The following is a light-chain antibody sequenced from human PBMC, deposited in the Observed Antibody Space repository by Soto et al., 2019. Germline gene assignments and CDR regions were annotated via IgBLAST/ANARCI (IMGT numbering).Light chain of an antibody. CDR2: DVN. CDR3: SSFTITSTPLI. V-gene: IGLV2-14*03. CDR1: VNDIGYYDF. J-gene: IGLJ1*01. Sequence: QSALTQPASVSASPGQSITISCSGTVNDIGYYDFVSWHHQYPGEVPNLIIYDVNKRPSGISDRFSGSKSGNTASLTISGLQAEDEAIYYCSSFTITSTPLIFGTGTKLTVL.